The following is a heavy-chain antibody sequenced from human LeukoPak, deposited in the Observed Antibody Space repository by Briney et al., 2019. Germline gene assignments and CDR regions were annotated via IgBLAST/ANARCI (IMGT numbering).Heavy chain of an antibody. CDR2: ISYDGSNK. V-gene: IGHV3-30*18. D-gene: IGHD4-17*01. CDR1: GFTFSSYG. CDR3: AKGKIFGDYSLGGDY. Sequence: PGGSLRLSCAASGFTFSSYGMHWVRQAPGKGLEWVAVISYDGSNKYYADSVKGRFTISRDNSKNTLYLQMNSLRAEDTAVYYCAKGKIFGDYSLGGDYWGQGTLVTVSS. J-gene: IGHJ4*02.